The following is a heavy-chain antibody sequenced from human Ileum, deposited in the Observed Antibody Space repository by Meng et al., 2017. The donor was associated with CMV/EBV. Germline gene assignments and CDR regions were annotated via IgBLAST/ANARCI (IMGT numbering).Heavy chain of an antibody. J-gene: IGHJ4*02. CDR3: AHRLRLGYSCSSGCYGFDY. CDR2: IYGNDDK. V-gene: IGHV2-5*01. CDR1: GFSLSCAGVG. Sequence: TLQAPCSRPGNPTQPLTLTCPFSGFSLSCAGVGVGWIRQPPGKALEWLALIYGNDDKRYSPSLNNRLTITKDTSKNQVVLKMTNLDPADTATYYCAHRLRLGYSCSSGCYGFDYWGQGTLVTVSS. D-gene: IGHD2-2*01.